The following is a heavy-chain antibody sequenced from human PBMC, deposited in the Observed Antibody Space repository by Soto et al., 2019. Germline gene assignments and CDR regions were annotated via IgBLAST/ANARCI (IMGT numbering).Heavy chain of an antibody. CDR3: ATNGYNYPNWFDP. V-gene: IGHV4-59*01. D-gene: IGHD3-22*01. CDR1: GGSISSYY. Sequence: PETLSLTCTVSGGSISSYYWSWIRQPPGKGLEWIGYIHYSGSTNYNPSLKSRVTISLDTSKNQFSLKLTSVTAADTAIYYCATNGYNYPNWFDPWGQGTLVTVSS. CDR2: IHYSGST. J-gene: IGHJ5*02.